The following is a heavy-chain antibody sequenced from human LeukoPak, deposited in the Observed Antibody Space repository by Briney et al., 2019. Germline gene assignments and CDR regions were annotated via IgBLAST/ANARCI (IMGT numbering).Heavy chain of an antibody. CDR3: AKAVYIVVVPAAIGARRYYFDY. CDR1: GGSFSGYY. V-gene: IGHV4-34*01. J-gene: IGHJ4*02. Sequence: SETLSLTCAVYGGSFSGYYWSWIRQPPGKGLEWIGEINHSGSTNYNPSLKSRVTISVDTSKNQFSLKLSSVTAADTAVYYCAKAVYIVVVPAAIGARRYYFDYWGQGTLVTVSS. CDR2: INHSGST. D-gene: IGHD2-2*02.